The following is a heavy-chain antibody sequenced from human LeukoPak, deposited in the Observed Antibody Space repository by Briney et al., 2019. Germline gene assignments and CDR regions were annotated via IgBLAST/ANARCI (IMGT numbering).Heavy chain of an antibody. CDR1: GGSISSSSYY. V-gene: IGHV4-39*01. CDR3: ARRPHRYYYYYYMDV. CDR2: IYYSGST. Sequence: SETLSLTCTVSGGSISSSSYYWGWIRQPPGKGLEWIGSIYYSGSTYYNPSLKSRVTISVDTSKNQFSLKLSSVTAADTAVYYCARRPHRYYYYYYMDVWGKGTTVTISS. J-gene: IGHJ6*03. D-gene: IGHD1-14*01.